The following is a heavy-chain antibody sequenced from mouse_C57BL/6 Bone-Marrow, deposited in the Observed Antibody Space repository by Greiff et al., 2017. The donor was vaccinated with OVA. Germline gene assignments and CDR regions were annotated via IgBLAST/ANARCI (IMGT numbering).Heavy chain of an antibody. Sequence: QVQLQQSGPELVKPGASVKISCKASGYAFSSSWMNWVKQRPGKGLEWIGRIYPGDGDTNYNGKFKGKATLTADKSSSTAYMQLSSLTSEESAVYFCAILYDGYYYWYFDVWGTGTTVTVSS. V-gene: IGHV1-82*01. D-gene: IGHD2-3*01. CDR2: IYPGDGDT. J-gene: IGHJ1*03. CDR1: GYAFSSSW. CDR3: AILYDGYYYWYFDV.